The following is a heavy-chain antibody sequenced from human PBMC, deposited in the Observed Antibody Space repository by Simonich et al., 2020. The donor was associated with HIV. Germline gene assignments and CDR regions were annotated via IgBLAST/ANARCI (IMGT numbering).Heavy chain of an antibody. CDR1: HGSFSDYY. D-gene: IGHD2-21*02. V-gene: IGHV4-34*01. CDR2: INHSGST. Sequence: QVELQQWGAGLLKPSETLSLTCAVFHGSFSDYYWSWIRQPPGKGLEWIGEINHSGSTNYNPSLKSRVTIAVDTSKNQFSLKLSSVTAADTAVYYCASCGGDCYHFDYWGQGTLVTVSS. J-gene: IGHJ4*02. CDR3: ASCGGDCYHFDY.